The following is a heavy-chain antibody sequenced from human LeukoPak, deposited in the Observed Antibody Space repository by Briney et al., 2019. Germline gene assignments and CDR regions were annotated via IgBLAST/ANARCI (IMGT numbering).Heavy chain of an antibody. CDR3: AGSGGLSNQGAVFDY. J-gene: IGHJ4*02. V-gene: IGHV4-59*11. D-gene: IGHD3-10*01. CDR2: IYYSGSI. CDR1: GDSITNHY. Sequence: PSETLSLTCIVSGDSITNHYWSLIRRPPGKGLEWIGYIYYSGSINYNPSLKSRVTISVDTSRNQFSMKLNSVTAADTAGYYCAGSGGLSNQGAVFDYWGQGTLVTVSS.